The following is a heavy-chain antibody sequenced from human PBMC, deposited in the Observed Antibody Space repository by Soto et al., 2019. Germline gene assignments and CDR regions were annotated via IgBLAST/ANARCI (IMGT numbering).Heavy chain of an antibody. CDR2: ISYDESNK. V-gene: IGHV3-30-3*01. Sequence: QVQLVESGGGVVQPGRSLRLSCAAFGFTFSSNTMHWVRQAPGKGLEWVAVISYDESNKYYADSVKGRFTISRDNSKNTLYLQMNSLRAEDTAVYYCARDSSRGTYPYQYYVMDVWGQGTTVTVSS. D-gene: IGHD2-2*01. J-gene: IGHJ6*02. CDR3: ARDSSRGTYPYQYYVMDV. CDR1: GFTFSSNT.